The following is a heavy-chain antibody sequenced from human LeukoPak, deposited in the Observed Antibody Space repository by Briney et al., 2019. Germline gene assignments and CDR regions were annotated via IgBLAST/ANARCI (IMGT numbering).Heavy chain of an antibody. Sequence: KPSETLSLTCTVSGVSISSYYWSWIRQPAGKGLEWIGRFYTSGSTNYNSSLKSRVTMSVDTSRNQFSLKLKSVTAADTAVYYCARDRTVVGTYYYYGMDVWGQGTTVTVSS. CDR2: FYTSGST. CDR1: GVSISSYY. V-gene: IGHV4-4*07. J-gene: IGHJ6*02. CDR3: ARDRTVVGTYYYYGMDV. D-gene: IGHD4-23*01.